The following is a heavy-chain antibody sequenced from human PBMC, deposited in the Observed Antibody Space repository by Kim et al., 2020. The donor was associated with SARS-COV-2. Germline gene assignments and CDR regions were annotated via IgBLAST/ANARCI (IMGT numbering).Heavy chain of an antibody. Sequence: SQTLSLTCAISGDSVSSNSAAWNWIRQSPSRGLEWLGRTYYRSKWYNDYAVSVKSRITINPDTSKNQFSLQLNSVTPEDTAVYYCARDLLLWFGESNYYYSGMDVWGQGTTVTVSS. CDR1: GDSVSSNSAA. CDR2: TYYRSKWYN. CDR3: ARDLLLWFGESNYYYSGMDV. V-gene: IGHV6-1*01. D-gene: IGHD3-10*01. J-gene: IGHJ6*02.